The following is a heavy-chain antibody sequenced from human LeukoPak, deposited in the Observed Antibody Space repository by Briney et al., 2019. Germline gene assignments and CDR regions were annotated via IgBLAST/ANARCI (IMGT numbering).Heavy chain of an antibody. J-gene: IGHJ6*04. Sequence: SGGSLRLSCAASGFAFSSYVLSWVRQAPGKGLKWVSAIGGSGGATYYADSVKGRFTISRDNSKNTLYLQMNSLRADDTAVYYCAKGVVINNYYYYGVDVWGKGTTVTVSS. CDR2: IGGSGGAT. CDR1: GFAFSSYV. V-gene: IGHV3-23*01. D-gene: IGHD3-10*01. CDR3: AKGVVINNYYYYGVDV.